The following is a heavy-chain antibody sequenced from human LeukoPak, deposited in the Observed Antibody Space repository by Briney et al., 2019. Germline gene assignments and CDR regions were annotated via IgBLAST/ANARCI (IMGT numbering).Heavy chain of an antibody. CDR1: GFTVSIYG. D-gene: IGHD2-15*01. CDR2: IWYDGSNK. CDR3: ARANLGYCSGGSCYSSAEYFQH. J-gene: IGHJ1*01. V-gene: IGHV3-33*01. Sequence: GGSLTLSCAASGFTVSIYGMHWVRQAPGRGLEWEAVIWYDGSNKYYADSVKGRFTISRDNSKSTLYLQMNSLRAEDTAVYYCARANLGYCSGGSCYSSAEYFQHWGQGTLVTVSS.